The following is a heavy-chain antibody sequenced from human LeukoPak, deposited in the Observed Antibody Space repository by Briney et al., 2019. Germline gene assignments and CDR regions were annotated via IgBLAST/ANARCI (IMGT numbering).Heavy chain of an antibody. V-gene: IGHV4-39*07. CDR1: GGSISSSSYY. CDR3: ARAGGVVVANI. Sequence: PSETLSLTCTVSGGSISSSSYYWGWIRQPPGKGLEWIGSIYYSGSTYYNPSLKSRVTISVDTSKNQFSLKLSSVTAADTAVYYCARAGGVVVANIWGQGTMVTVSS. J-gene: IGHJ3*02. CDR2: IYYSGST. D-gene: IGHD3-22*01.